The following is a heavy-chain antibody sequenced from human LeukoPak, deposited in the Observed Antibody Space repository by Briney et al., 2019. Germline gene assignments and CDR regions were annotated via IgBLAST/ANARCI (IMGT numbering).Heavy chain of an antibody. Sequence: SETLSLTCAVYGGSFSGYYWSWIRQPPGKGLEWIGEVNDSGSTNYNPSLKSRVTISVDTSKNQFSLKLSSVTAADTAVYYCARDRGYGYSSPSEQDAFDIWGQGTMVTVSS. J-gene: IGHJ3*02. CDR3: ARDRGYGYSSPSEQDAFDI. CDR2: VNDSGST. D-gene: IGHD5-12*01. CDR1: GGSFSGYY. V-gene: IGHV4-34*01.